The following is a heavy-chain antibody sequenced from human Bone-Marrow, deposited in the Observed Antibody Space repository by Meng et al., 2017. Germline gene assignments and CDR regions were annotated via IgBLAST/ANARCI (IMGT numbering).Heavy chain of an antibody. J-gene: IGHJ5*02. Sequence: RPQASGPGLVTPSRTLSLPRTVSGGSISTYYWSLIRQPAGKGLEWIGRIYTSGSTNYNPSLKSRVTMSVDTSKNQFSLKLSSVTAADTAVYYCARDGGTMIVVSWFDPWGQGTLVTVSS. CDR1: GGSISTYY. D-gene: IGHD3-22*01. CDR3: ARDGGTMIVVSWFDP. CDR2: IYTSGST. V-gene: IGHV4-4*07.